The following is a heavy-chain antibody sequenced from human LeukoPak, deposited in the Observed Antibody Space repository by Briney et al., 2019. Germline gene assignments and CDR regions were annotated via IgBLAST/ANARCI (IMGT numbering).Heavy chain of an antibody. V-gene: IGHV3-23*01. J-gene: IGHJ6*02. CDR2: ISGSGGST. D-gene: IGHD6-19*01. CDR1: GFTFSSYA. Sequence: GGSLRLSCAASGFTFSSYAMSWVRQAPGKGLEWVSAISGSGGSTYYADSVKGRFTISRDNSKNTLYLQMNSLRAEDTAVYYCAKDNPSGWSGAVAYYYYGMDVWGQGTTVTVSS. CDR3: AKDNPSGWSGAVAYYYYGMDV.